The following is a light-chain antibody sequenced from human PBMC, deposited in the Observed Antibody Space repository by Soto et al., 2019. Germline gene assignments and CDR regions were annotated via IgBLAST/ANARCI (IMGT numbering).Light chain of an antibody. V-gene: IGKV3-15*01. Sequence: EIVMTQSPATLSVSPGGRATLXXRSSQSISDTLAWYQQKPGQAPXLLIYGASTRATGFPARFSGSGSGADFTLTISSLQSEDFAVYYCQQYDNWPWTFGQGTKWIS. CDR2: GAS. J-gene: IGKJ1*01. CDR3: QQYDNWPWT. CDR1: QSISDT.